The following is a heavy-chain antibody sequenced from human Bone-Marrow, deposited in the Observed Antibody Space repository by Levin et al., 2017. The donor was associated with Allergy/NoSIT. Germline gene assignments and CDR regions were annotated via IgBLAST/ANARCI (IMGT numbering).Heavy chain of an antibody. V-gene: IGHV3-7*01. CDR2: IKQDGSEK. CDR3: AREAHYRLLGVDY. D-gene: IGHD2-15*01. CDR1: GFTFSSYW. Sequence: GGSLRLSCAASGFTFSSYWMSWVRQAPGKGLEWVANIKQDGSEKYYVDSVKGRFTISRDNAKNSLYLQMNSLRAEDTAVYYCAREAHYRLLGVDYWGQGTLVTVSS. J-gene: IGHJ4*02.